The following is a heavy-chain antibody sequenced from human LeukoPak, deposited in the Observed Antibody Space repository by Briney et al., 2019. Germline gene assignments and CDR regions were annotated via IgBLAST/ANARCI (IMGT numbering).Heavy chain of an antibody. J-gene: IGHJ4*02. D-gene: IGHD3-3*01. CDR2: IRYDGSNK. CDR1: GFTFSGSG. CDR3: ARDYDFWSGYYSPTRGYFGY. V-gene: IGHV3-30*02. Sequence: GGSLRLSCAASGFTFSGSGMHWVRQAPGKGLEWVTFIRYDGSNKYYTDSVRGRFTISRDNSKNTLYLQMDSLRAEDTAVYYCARDYDFWSGYYSPTRGYFGYWGQGTLVTVSS.